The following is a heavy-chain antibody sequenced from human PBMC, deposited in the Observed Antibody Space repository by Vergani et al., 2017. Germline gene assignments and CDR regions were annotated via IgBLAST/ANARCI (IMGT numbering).Heavy chain of an antibody. CDR1: GGSFSGYY. D-gene: IGHD6-6*01. V-gene: IGHV4-34*01. CDR3: ASQPHRIAARAPYYYYMDV. CDR2: INHSGIT. J-gene: IGHJ6*03. Sequence: QVHLQQWGAGLLKPSETLSLTCAVYGGSFSGYYWSWIRQPPGKGLEWIREINHSGITNYNPSLKSRVTISVDTSKNQFSLKLSSVTAADTAVYYCASQPHRIAARAPYYYYMDVWGKGTTVTVSS.